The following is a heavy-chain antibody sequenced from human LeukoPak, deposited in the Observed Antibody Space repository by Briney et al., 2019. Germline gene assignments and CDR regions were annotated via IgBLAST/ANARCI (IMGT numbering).Heavy chain of an antibody. V-gene: IGHV3-21*01. D-gene: IGHD3-9*01. J-gene: IGHJ3*02. Sequence: KPGGSLRLSCAASGFTFSSYSMNWVRQAPGKGLEWVSSISSSSSYIYYADSVKGRFTISRDNAKNSLYLQMNSLRAEDTAVYYCARMLYDILTGYPPDAFDIWGQGTMVTVSS. CDR2: ISSSSSYI. CDR3: ARMLYDILTGYPPDAFDI. CDR1: GFTFSSYS.